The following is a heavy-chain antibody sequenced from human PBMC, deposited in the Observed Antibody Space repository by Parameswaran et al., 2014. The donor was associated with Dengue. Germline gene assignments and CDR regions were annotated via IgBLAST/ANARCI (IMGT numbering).Heavy chain of an antibody. Sequence: WVRQAPGQGLEWMGWMNPNSGNTGYAQKFQGRVTMTRNTSISTAYMELSSLRSEDTAVYYCARGKRAKGVIVATIYYWGQGTLVTVSS. D-gene: IGHD5-12*01. CDR3: ARGKRAKGVIVATIYY. V-gene: IGHV1-8*01. CDR2: MNPNSGNT. J-gene: IGHJ4*02.